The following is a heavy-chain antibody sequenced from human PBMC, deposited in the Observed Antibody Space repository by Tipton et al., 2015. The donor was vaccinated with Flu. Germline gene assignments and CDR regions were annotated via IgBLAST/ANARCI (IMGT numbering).Heavy chain of an antibody. J-gene: IGHJ3*02. CDR1: GGSISSSSYY. D-gene: IGHD3-22*01. Sequence: TLSLTCTVSGGSISSSSYYWGWIRQPPGKGLEWIGSIYYSGSTYYNPSLKSRVTISVDTSKNQFSLKLSSVTAADTAVYYCARHGDNYYDSSGGAFDTWGQGTMVTVSS. V-gene: IGHV4-39*01. CDR2: IYYSGST. CDR3: ARHGDNYYDSSGGAFDT.